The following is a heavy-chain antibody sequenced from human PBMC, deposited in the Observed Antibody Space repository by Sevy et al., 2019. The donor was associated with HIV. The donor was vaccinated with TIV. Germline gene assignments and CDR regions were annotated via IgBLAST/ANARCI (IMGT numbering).Heavy chain of an antibody. Sequence: ASVKVPCKVSGYALTKLSMHWVRQAPGKGLEWMATFDPEDGKTFYAQKFQGRVTMTEDTSTDTAYMELVSLRSEDTAVYYCATTKDYYESSGYPFDGWGQGTLVTVSS. CDR1: GYALTKLS. D-gene: IGHD3-22*01. V-gene: IGHV1-24*01. CDR3: ATTKDYYESSGYPFDG. J-gene: IGHJ4*02. CDR2: FDPEDGKT.